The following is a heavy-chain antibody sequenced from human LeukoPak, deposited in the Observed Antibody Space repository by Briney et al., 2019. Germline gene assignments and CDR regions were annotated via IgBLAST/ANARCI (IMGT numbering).Heavy chain of an antibody. D-gene: IGHD3-3*01. J-gene: IGHJ4*02. CDR2: INTDGRTT. V-gene: IGHV3-74*01. Sequence: GGSLRLSCAASGFTFSSCWMHWVRQVPGKGLVWVARINTDGRTTSYAGSVKGRFTISRDNAKNTLYLQMNSLRVEDTAVYYCASWAGNTQSDSWSGPFDYWGQGTLVTVSS. CDR3: ASWAGNTQSDSWSGPFDY. CDR1: GFTFSSCW.